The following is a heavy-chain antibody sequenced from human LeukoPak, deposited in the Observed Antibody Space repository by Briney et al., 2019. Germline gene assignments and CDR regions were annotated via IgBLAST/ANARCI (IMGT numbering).Heavy chain of an antibody. J-gene: IGHJ5*02. CDR1: GGTFSSYA. CDR2: IIPIFGTA. Sequence: SVKVSCKASGGTFSSYAISWVRQAPGQGLEWMGGIIPIFGTANYAQKFQGRVTITADESSSTAYMELSSLRSEDTAVYYCARDRGVTTYNWFDPWGQGTLVTVSS. D-gene: IGHD2-21*02. V-gene: IGHV1-69*13. CDR3: ARDRGVTTYNWFDP.